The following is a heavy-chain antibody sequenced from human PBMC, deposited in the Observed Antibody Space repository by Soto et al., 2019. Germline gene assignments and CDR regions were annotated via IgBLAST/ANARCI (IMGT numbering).Heavy chain of an antibody. D-gene: IGHD3-10*01. V-gene: IGHV4-59*08. CDR1: GGSISSYY. Sequence: SETLSLTCTVSGGSISSYYWSWIRQPPGKGLEWIGYIYYSGSTNYNPSLKSRVTISVDTSKNQFSLKLSSVSAADTAVYYCARQSGGWNAQYYYYYMDVWGKGTTVTVSS. CDR2: IYYSGST. CDR3: ARQSGGWNAQYYYYYMDV. J-gene: IGHJ6*03.